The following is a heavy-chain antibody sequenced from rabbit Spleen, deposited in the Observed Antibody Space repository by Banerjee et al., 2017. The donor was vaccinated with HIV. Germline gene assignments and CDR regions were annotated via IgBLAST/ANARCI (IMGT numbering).Heavy chain of an antibody. J-gene: IGHJ4*01. CDR2: INMVTGKS. Sequence: EQLVESGGGLVQPEGSLTLTCKASGVSLNDKDVMCWVRQAPGKGLKWIACINMVTGKSVYASWAKGRFIMSRASSTTVTLQMTSLTAADTATYFCVRDQAGDGDYGPYYLNLWGPGTLVTVS. CDR3: VRDQAGDGDYGPYYLNL. D-gene: IGHD2-1*01. CDR1: GVSLNDKDV. V-gene: IGHV1S45*01.